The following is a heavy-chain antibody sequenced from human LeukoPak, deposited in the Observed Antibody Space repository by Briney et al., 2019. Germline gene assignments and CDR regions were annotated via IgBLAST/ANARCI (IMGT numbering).Heavy chain of an antibody. Sequence: ASVKVSCKASGYTFTSFDINWVRQATGQGPEWMGWMNPNSGNTGYAQKFQGRVTMTRDTSINTAYMELSSLGSEDTAVYYYARNHVPTGLRDVWGTGTPVIVSS. CDR3: ARNHVPTGLRDV. V-gene: IGHV1-8*01. J-gene: IGHJ6*04. D-gene: IGHD5-12*01. CDR2: MNPNSGNT. CDR1: GYTFTSFD.